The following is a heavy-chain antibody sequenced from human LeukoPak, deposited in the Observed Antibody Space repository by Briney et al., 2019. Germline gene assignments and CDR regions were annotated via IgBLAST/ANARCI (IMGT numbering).Heavy chain of an antibody. CDR1: GFTFSSYG. V-gene: IGHV3-30*02. CDR2: IRYDGSNK. CDR3: ARDAQWELRAFDV. J-gene: IGHJ3*01. D-gene: IGHD1-26*01. Sequence: GGSLRLSCAASGFTFSSYGMHWVRQAPGKGLEWVAFIRYDGSNKYYADSVKGRFTISRDNSKNTLYLQMNSLRAEDTAVYYCARDAQWELRAFDVWGQGTMVIVSS.